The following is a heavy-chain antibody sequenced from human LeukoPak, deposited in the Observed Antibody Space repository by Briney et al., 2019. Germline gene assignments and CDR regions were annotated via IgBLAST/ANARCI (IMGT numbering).Heavy chain of an antibody. J-gene: IGHJ3*02. V-gene: IGHV3-74*01. CDR3: ARVTGFLEWLASPHDAFDI. D-gene: IGHD3-3*01. Sequence: GGSLRLSCAASGFTFSSYWMHWVRQAPGKGLVWVSRINTDGSSTSYADSVKGRFTISRDNAKNTLYLQMNSLRAEDTAVYHCARVTGFLEWLASPHDAFDIWGQGTMVTVSS. CDR1: GFTFSSYW. CDR2: INTDGSST.